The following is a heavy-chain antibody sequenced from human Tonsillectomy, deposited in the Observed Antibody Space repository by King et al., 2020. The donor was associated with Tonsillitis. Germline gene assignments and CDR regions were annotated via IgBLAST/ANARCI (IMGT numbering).Heavy chain of an antibody. J-gene: IGHJ4*02. CDR2: VWYDGTIK. V-gene: IGHV3-33*08. CDR3: ARDQGAGLDH. CDR1: GFTFSNYG. Sequence: VQLVESGGGVVQPGRSLRLSCVASGFTFSNYGIHWVRQAPGKGLEWVTVVWYDGTIKYYAGSVQGRFTISRDNSKNTVYLQMNSLRAEDTAVYYCARDQGAGLDHWGQGSPVTVSS. D-gene: IGHD6-19*01.